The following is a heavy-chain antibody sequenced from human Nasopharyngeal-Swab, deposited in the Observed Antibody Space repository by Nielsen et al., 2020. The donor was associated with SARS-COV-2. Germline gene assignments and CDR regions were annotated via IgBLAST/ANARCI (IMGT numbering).Heavy chain of an antibody. J-gene: IGHJ3*02. CDR1: GGSFSGYY. CDR3: ATSIVVVPAAISPDAFEI. D-gene: IGHD2-2*02. V-gene: IGHV4-34*01. CDR2: INHSGST. Sequence: SETLSLTCAVYGGSFSGYYWSWIRQPPGKGLEWIGEINHSGSTNYNPSLKSRVTISVDTSKNQFSLKLSSVTAADTAVYYCATSIVVVPAAISPDAFEIWGQGTMVTVSS.